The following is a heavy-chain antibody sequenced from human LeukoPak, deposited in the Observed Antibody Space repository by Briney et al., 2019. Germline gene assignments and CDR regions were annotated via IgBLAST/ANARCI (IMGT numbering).Heavy chain of an antibody. D-gene: IGHD3-22*01. Sequence: SETLSLTCTVSGGSISNYYWSWIRQPPGKGLEWIGEINHSGSTNYNPSLKSRVTISVDTSKNQFSLKLSSVTAADTAVYYCARFGYYDSSAIDYWGQGTLVTVSS. CDR1: GGSISNYY. CDR3: ARFGYYDSSAIDY. V-gene: IGHV4-34*01. J-gene: IGHJ4*02. CDR2: INHSGST.